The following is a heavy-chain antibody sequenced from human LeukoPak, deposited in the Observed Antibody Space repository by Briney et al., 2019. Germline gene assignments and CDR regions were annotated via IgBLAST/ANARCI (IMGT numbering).Heavy chain of an antibody. CDR3: ARVWYSSSPNWFDP. J-gene: IGHJ5*02. CDR2: ISYSGST. V-gene: IGHV4-59*12. Sequence: SETLSLTCTVSGGSISSYYWSWIRQPPGKGLEWIGYISYSGSTYYNPSLKSRVTISVDTSKNHFSLKLSSVTAADTAVYYCARVWYSSSPNWFDPWGQGTLVT. D-gene: IGHD6-13*01. CDR1: GGSISSYY.